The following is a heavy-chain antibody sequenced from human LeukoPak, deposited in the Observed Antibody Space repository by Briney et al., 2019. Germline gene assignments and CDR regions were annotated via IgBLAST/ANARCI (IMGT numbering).Heavy chain of an antibody. CDR2: IYPKTGGT. CDR1: GYTFTGYY. V-gene: IGHV1-2*02. D-gene: IGHD1-26*01. CDR3: AGPWDQVGFDP. Sequence: ASVKVSCKASGYTFTGYYIHWVRQAPGQRLEWMGWIYPKTGGTSYAQKFQGRVTMTRDTSISTAYMELIGLRSDDTAVYYCAGPWDQVGFDPWGQGTLVSVSS. J-gene: IGHJ5*02.